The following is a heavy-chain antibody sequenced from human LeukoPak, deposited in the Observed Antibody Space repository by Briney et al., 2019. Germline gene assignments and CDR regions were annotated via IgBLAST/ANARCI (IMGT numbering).Heavy chain of an antibody. CDR3: ARGHYGLDV. CDR2: TYNSDSNT. J-gene: IGHJ6*02. V-gene: IGHV3-11*01. CDR1: GFTFGDHY. Sequence: PGGSLRLSCAASGFTFGDHYMSWIRQAPGKGLEWISYTYNSDSNTYYADSVKGRFTMPRDNAKNSGFLQMNSLRVEDTAVYFCARGHYGLDVWGQGTTVTVSS.